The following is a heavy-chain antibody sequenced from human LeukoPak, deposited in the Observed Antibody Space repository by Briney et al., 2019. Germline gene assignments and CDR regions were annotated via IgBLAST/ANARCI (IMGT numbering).Heavy chain of an antibody. Sequence: GASVKVSCKASGYTFTGYYMHWVRQAPGQGLEWMGWINPNSGGTNYAQKFQGRVTMTRDTSISPAYMELSRLRSDDTAVYYCARGLRYCSSTSCLNWFDPWGQGTLVTVSS. V-gene: IGHV1-2*02. CDR2: INPNSGGT. CDR1: GYTFTGYY. D-gene: IGHD2-2*01. J-gene: IGHJ5*02. CDR3: ARGLRYCSSTSCLNWFDP.